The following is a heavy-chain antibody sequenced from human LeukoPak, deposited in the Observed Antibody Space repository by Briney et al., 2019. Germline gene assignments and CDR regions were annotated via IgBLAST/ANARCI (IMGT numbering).Heavy chain of an antibody. CDR3: ASGYAYGWYYFDY. J-gene: IGHJ4*02. D-gene: IGHD5-18*01. CDR2: IYYSGST. Sequence: SETLSVTCTVSGGSITSYYWSWIRQPPRKGLGWIEYIYYSGSTNYNPSLKSRVTISVDTSKNQFSLKLSSVTAADTAVYYCASGYAYGWYYFDYRGQGTLVTVSS. CDR1: GGSITSYY. V-gene: IGHV4-59*01.